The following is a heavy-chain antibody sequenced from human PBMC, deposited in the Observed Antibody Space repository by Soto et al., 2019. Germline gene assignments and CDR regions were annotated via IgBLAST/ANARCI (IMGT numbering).Heavy chain of an antibody. V-gene: IGHV4-34*01. D-gene: IGHD6-13*01. CDR3: ATTKGVAAAAHH. CDR2: INHSGST. Sequence: SETLSLTCAVYGLSFSGYYWSWIRQPPGKGLEWIGEINHSGSTNYNPALKRRVTISVNTSKNQFSLRLSSVTAADTAVYYCATTKGVAAAAHHWGQGTLVTVSS. J-gene: IGHJ4*02. CDR1: GLSFSGYY.